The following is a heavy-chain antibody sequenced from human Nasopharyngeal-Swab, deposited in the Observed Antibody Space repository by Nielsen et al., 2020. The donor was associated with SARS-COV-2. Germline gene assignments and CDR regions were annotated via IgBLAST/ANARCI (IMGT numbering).Heavy chain of an antibody. CDR1: GFTFSSYA. Sequence: GESLKISCAASGFTFSSYAMSWVRQAPGKGLKWVSAISSNGGSTYYADSVKGRFTISRDNSKNTLYLQMNSLRAEDTAVYYCATSAARGYFQHWGQGTLVTVSS. CDR2: ISSNGGST. J-gene: IGHJ1*01. D-gene: IGHD6-6*01. V-gene: IGHV3-23*01. CDR3: ATSAARGYFQH.